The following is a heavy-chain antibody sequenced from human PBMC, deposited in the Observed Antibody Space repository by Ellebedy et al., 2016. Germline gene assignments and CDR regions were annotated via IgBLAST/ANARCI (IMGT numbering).Heavy chain of an antibody. CDR1: GFSFSNAW. J-gene: IGHJ4*02. CDR3: TTYTTMPFDY. Sequence: ETLSLTCAASGFSFSNAWMNWVRQAPGKGLEWVGRIKSKTDGGTTDSAAPVKGRFTISRDDSKNTLYLQMNSLKTEDTAVYYCTTYTTMPFDYWGQGTLVTVSS. D-gene: IGHD2-2*01. CDR2: IKSKTDGGTT. V-gene: IGHV3-15*07.